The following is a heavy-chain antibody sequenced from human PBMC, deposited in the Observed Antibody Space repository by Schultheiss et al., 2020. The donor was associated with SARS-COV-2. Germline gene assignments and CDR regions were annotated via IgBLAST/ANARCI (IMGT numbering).Heavy chain of an antibody. D-gene: IGHD3-9*01. CDR1: GFNFGSYW. CDR3: ARVDWEDEGCAY. Sequence: GGSLRLSCATSGFNFGSYWMTWVRQAPGKGLEWVANMRGDGGMLNYMGSVKGRFTISRDNAKNSLYLQMNSLRVEDTAVYYCARVDWEDEGCAYWGQGTLVTVSS. V-gene: IGHV3-7*01. J-gene: IGHJ4*02. CDR2: MRGDGGML.